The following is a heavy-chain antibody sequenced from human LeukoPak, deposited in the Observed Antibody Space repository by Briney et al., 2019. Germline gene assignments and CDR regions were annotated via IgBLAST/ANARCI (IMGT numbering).Heavy chain of an antibody. CDR3: ARQTGSGLFILP. CDR1: GGSISSSSYY. D-gene: IGHD3/OR15-3a*01. Sequence: RASETLSLTCTVSGGSISSSSYYWGWIRQPPGKGLEWIGSIYYSGSTYYNASLKSQVSISIDTSKNLFSLRLTSVTAADTAVYYCARQTGSGLFILPGGQGTLVTVSS. CDR2: IYYSGST. V-gene: IGHV4-39*01. J-gene: IGHJ4*02.